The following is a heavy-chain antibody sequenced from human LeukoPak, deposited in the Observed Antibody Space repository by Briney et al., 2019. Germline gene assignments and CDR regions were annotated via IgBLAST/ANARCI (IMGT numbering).Heavy chain of an antibody. CDR1: GGSISSSNW. CDR3: ARGEGARDGYNYEGPFYFDY. D-gene: IGHD5-24*01. V-gene: IGHV4-4*02. CDR2: IYHSGST. J-gene: IGHJ4*02. Sequence: PSGTLSLTCAVSGGSISSSNWWSWVRQPPGKGLEWIGEIYHSGSTNYNPSLKSRVTISVDKSKNQFSLKLNSMTAADTAVYYCARGEGARDGYNYEGPFYFDYWGQGTLVTVSS.